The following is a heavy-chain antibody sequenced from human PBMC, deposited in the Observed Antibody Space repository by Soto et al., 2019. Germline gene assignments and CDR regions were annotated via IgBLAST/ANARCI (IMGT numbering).Heavy chain of an antibody. J-gene: IGHJ3*02. CDR1: GYIFRTSW. CDR2: IYPGDSDT. D-gene: IGHD2-2*01. V-gene: IGHV5-51*01. Sequence: PGESMKISCKGSGYIFRTSWIGWVRQMPGKGLEWMGIIYPGDSDTRYSPSFQGQVTISADKSISTAYLQWSSLKASDTAMYYCATQEFVVVSSAIGGDVFDIWGHGTMDTVS. CDR3: ATQEFVVVSSAIGGDVFDI.